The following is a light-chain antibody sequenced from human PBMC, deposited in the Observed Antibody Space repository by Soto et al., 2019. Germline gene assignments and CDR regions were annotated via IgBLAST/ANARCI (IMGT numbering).Light chain of an antibody. Sequence: EMVMTQSPSTLSFSRWQTATLSGSASQSVSSNYVAWFHQKPGQAPRLLIYGASSRATGVPDRFSASGSGTDFTLTISRLEPEDFAVYYCQQYGRSPFTFGPGTKVDIK. V-gene: IGKV3-20*01. J-gene: IGKJ3*01. CDR2: GAS. CDR1: QSVSSNY. CDR3: QQYGRSPFT.